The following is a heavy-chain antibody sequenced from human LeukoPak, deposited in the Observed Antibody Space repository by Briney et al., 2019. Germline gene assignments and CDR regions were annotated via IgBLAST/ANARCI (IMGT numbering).Heavy chain of an antibody. J-gene: IGHJ6*02. CDR1: GNYW. CDR3: ARGHYGMDV. V-gene: IGHV3-74*01. Sequence: GGSLRLSCAAAGNYWMHWVRQAPGKGLVWVSHINSDGSWTSYADSVKGRFTISKDNAKNTVYLQMNSLRAEDTAVYYCARGHYGMDVWGQGTTVAVSS. CDR2: INSDGSWT.